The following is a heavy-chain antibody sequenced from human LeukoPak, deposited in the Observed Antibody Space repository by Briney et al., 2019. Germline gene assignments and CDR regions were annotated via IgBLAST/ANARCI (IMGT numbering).Heavy chain of an antibody. V-gene: IGHV4-59*08. Sequence: SETLSLTCTVSGGSISSYYWSWIRQPPGKGLEWIGYIYYSGSTNYNPSLKSRVTISVDTSKNQFSLKLSSVTAADTAVYYCARQKRITMVRGVINWFDPWGQGTLVTVSS. CDR3: ARQKRITMVRGVINWFDP. D-gene: IGHD3-10*01. CDR1: GGSISSYY. CDR2: IYYSGST. J-gene: IGHJ5*02.